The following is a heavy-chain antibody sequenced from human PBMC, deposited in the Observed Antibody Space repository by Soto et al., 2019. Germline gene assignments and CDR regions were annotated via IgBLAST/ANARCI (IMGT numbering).Heavy chain of an antibody. V-gene: IGHV3-30*18. J-gene: IGHJ4*02. CDR3: AKWVYSGYGNFDY. CDR2: ISYDGSNK. D-gene: IGHD5-12*01. CDR1: GFTFSSYG. Sequence: GGSLRLSCAASGFTFSSYGMHWVRQAPGKGLEGVAVISYDGSNKYYADSVKGRFTISRDNSKNTLYLQMNSLRAEDTAVYYCAKWVYSGYGNFDYWGQGTLVTVSS.